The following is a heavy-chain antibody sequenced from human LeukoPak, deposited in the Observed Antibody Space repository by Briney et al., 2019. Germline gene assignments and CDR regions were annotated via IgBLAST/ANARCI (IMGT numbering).Heavy chain of an antibody. CDR2: IYTSGGT. CDR1: GGSISSYY. D-gene: IGHD1-26*01. J-gene: IGHJ6*02. Sequence: SETLSLTCTVSGGSISSYYWSWIRQPAGKGLEWIGRIYTSGGTNYNPSLKSRVTMSVDTSKNQFSLKLSSVTAADTAVYYCARDDRGSYLADYYYGMDVWGQGTTVTVSS. V-gene: IGHV4-4*07. CDR3: ARDDRGSYLADYYYGMDV.